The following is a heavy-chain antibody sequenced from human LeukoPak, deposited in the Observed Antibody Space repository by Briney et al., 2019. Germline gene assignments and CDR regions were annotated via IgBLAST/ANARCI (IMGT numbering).Heavy chain of an antibody. Sequence: PGGSLRLSCAASGFTFSSYSMNWVRQAPGKGLEWVSYISSSSSTIYYADSVKGRFTISRDNAKNSLYLQMNSLRAEDTAVYYCARVGIMGYCSSTSCYSDPDYWGQGTLVTVSS. CDR1: GFTFSSYS. CDR3: ARVGIMGYCSSTSCYSDPDY. D-gene: IGHD2-2*01. J-gene: IGHJ4*02. CDR2: ISSSSSTI. V-gene: IGHV3-48*01.